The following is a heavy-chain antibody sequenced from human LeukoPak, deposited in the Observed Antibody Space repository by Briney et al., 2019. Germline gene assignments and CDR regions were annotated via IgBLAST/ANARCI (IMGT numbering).Heavy chain of an antibody. D-gene: IGHD6-19*01. Sequence: GGSLRLSCAASGFTFSNYRMNWVRQAPGKGLEWVSSISSSSSYIYYADSVKGRFTISRDNAKNSLYLQMNSLRAEDTAVYYCARGEQWLVPRTFDYWGQGTLVTVSS. CDR2: ISSSSSYI. CDR3: ARGEQWLVPRTFDY. V-gene: IGHV3-21*01. J-gene: IGHJ4*02. CDR1: GFTFSNYR.